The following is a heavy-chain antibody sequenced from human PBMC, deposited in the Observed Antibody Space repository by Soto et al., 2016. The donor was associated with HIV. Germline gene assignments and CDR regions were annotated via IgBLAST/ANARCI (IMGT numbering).Heavy chain of an antibody. D-gene: IGHD2-2*01. CDR1: GFTFSSYW. V-gene: IGHV3-7*01. Sequence: EVQLVESGGGLVQPGGSLRLSCAVSGFTFSSYWMTWVRQAPGKGLEWVANINQDGSQTYYADSVKGRFTISRDNAKNSLSLQLNSLRAGDTAVYFCASHCSDTTCYEFYDYWGQGPWSPSPQ. CDR3: ASHCSDTTCYEFYDY. J-gene: IGHJ4*02. CDR2: INQDGSQT.